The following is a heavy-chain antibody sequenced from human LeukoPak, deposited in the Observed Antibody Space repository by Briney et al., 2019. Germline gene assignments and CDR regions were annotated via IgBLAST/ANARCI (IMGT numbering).Heavy chain of an antibody. D-gene: IGHD3-22*01. CDR1: RFTFSSYA. CDR3: AKYLGINGYFDY. CDR2: ISGSGGST. Sequence: GGSLRLSCAASRFTFSSYAMSWVRQAPGKGLEWVSAISGSGGSTYYADSVKGRFTISRDNSKNMLYLQMNSLRAEDTAVYYCAKYLGINGYFDYWGPGTLVTVSS. V-gene: IGHV3-23*01. J-gene: IGHJ4*02.